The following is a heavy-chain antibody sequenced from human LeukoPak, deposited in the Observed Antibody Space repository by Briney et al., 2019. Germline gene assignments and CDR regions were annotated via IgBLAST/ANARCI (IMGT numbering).Heavy chain of an antibody. CDR1: GFTFSSYA. D-gene: IGHD1-26*01. Sequence: PGGSLRLSCAASGFTFSSYAMSWVRQAPGKGLEWVSAISGSGGSTYYADSVKGRFTISRDNPKNTLYLQMNSLRAEDTAVYYCAKDWSKSYDYFDYWGQGTLVTVSS. CDR2: ISGSGGST. CDR3: AKDWSKSYDYFDY. J-gene: IGHJ4*02. V-gene: IGHV3-23*01.